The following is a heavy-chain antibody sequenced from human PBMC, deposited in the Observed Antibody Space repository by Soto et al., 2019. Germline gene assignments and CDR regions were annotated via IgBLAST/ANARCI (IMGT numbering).Heavy chain of an antibody. CDR1: GFTFSGFG. V-gene: IGHV3-30*18. J-gene: IGHJ5*02. D-gene: IGHD3-16*01. CDR3: AKDLDAYARNLGGWFAP. CDR2: IAYDGDKK. Sequence: GGSLRLSCAASGFTFSGFGMHWVRQAPGKGLEWVAVIAYDGDKKYYASSVKGRFIISRDNSRSTVYLDMNSLRPEDTAVYYCAKDLDAYARNLGGWFAPWGQGTQVTVYS.